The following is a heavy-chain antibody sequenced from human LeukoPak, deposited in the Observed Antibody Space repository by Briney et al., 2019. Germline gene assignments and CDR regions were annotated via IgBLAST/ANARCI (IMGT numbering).Heavy chain of an antibody. D-gene: IGHD2-2*01. CDR3: ARGPRTAAEYFQH. V-gene: IGHV4-34*01. CDR2: INHSGST. J-gene: IGHJ1*01. Sequence: SETLPLTCAVYGGSFSGYYWSWIRQPPGKGLEWIGEINHSGSTNYNPSLKSRVTISVDTSKNQFSLKLSSVTAADTAVYYCARGPRTAAEYFQHWGQGTLVTVSS. CDR1: GGSFSGYY.